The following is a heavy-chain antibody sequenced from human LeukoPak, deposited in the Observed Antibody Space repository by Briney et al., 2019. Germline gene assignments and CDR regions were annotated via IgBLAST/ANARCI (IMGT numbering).Heavy chain of an antibody. D-gene: IGHD2-2*01. CDR3: AREDCSSTSCYNYYYYYGMDV. Sequence: SETLSLTCTVSGGSISSYYGSWIRQPAGKGLEWIGRIYTSGSTNYNPSLKSRVTMSVDTSKNQFSLKLSSVTAADTAVYYCAREDCSSTSCYNYYYYYGMDVWGQGTTVTVSS. CDR1: GGSISSYY. J-gene: IGHJ6*02. CDR2: IYTSGST. V-gene: IGHV4-4*07.